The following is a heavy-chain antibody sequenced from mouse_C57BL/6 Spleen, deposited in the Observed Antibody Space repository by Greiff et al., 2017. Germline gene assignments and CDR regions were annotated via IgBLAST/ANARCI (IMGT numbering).Heavy chain of an antibody. V-gene: IGHV1-52*01. CDR1: GYTFTSYW. CDR2: IDPSDSET. CDR3: ARVITGRGYFDV. Sequence: QVQLQQSGAELVRPGSSVKLSCKASGYTFTSYWMHWVKQRPIQGLEWIGNIDPSDSETHYNQKFKDKATLTVDKSSSTAYMQLSSLTSEDSAVYYCARVITGRGYFDVWGTGTTVTVSS. J-gene: IGHJ1*03. D-gene: IGHD4-1*01.